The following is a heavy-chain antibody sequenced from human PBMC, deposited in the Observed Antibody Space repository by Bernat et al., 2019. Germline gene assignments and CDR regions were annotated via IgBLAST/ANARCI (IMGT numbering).Heavy chain of an antibody. Sequence: QVQLVQSGAEVKKPGASVKVSCRASGYTFIKYIIHWVRQAPGQRLEWMGWISAYNGNTNYAQKLQGRVTMTTDTSTSTAYMELRSLRSDDTAVYYCARVAFGTMVRGVIQPFDYWGQGTLVTVSS. CDR2: ISAYNGNT. CDR1: GYTFIKYI. V-gene: IGHV1-18*01. D-gene: IGHD3-10*01. CDR3: ARVAFGTMVRGVIQPFDY. J-gene: IGHJ4*02.